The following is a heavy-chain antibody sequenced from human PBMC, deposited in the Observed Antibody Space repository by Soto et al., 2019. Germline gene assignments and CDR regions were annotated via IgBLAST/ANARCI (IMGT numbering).Heavy chain of an antibody. CDR3: ARQGEGLDHFDY. V-gene: IGHV4-39*01. J-gene: IGHJ4*02. Sequence: PSETLSLTCTVSGGSISRSSYDWGWIRQPPGKGLEWIGSIYYSGSTYYNPSLKSRVTISVDTSKNQFSLKLSSVTAADTAVYYCARQGEGLDHFDYWGQGTLVTVSS. D-gene: IGHD1-26*01. CDR2: IYYSGST. CDR1: GGSISRSSYD.